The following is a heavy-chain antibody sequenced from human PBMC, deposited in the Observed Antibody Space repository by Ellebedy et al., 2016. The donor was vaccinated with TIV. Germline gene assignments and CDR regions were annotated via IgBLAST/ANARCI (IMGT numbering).Heavy chain of an antibody. V-gene: IGHV3-33*01. D-gene: IGHD5-12*01. CDR1: GFTFSTYG. J-gene: IGHJ4*02. Sequence: GESLKISCAASGFTFSTYGMHWVRQAPGKGLEWVAVLWYDGSREYYADSVKGRFTVSRDNSKNTLYLQMDRLRTEDTAVYYCASERSGYDFDYWGQGTLVTVSA. CDR3: ASERSGYDFDY. CDR2: LWYDGSRE.